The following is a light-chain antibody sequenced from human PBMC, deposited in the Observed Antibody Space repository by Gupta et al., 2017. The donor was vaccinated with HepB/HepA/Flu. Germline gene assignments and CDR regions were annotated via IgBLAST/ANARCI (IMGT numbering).Light chain of an antibody. V-gene: IGKV1-39*01. J-gene: IGKJ1*01. Sequence: DIQMTQSPSSLSASVGDRVTITCRASQSLSSHLTWYQQKPGKAPRLLIYAASSLQSGVPSRFSGSGSGPHFTLTISSLQPEDFATYYCQQSYSHPQTFGQGTKVELK. CDR3: QQSYSHPQT. CDR1: QSLSSH. CDR2: AAS.